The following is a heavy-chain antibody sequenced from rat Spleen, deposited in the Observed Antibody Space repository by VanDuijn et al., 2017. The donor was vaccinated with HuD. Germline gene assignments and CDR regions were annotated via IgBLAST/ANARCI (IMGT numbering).Heavy chain of an antibody. Sequence: QVQLKESGPGLVQPSQTLSLTCTVSGFSLTSYHVHWVRQPSGKGLEWMGVIWTGGSTEYNSALKSRLSISRDTSKSQILLKMDSLQIEDTAMYFCARTLDYWGQGVMVTVSS. CDR1: GFSLTSYH. CDR2: IWTGGST. CDR3: ARTLDY. J-gene: IGHJ2*01. V-gene: IGHV2-30*01.